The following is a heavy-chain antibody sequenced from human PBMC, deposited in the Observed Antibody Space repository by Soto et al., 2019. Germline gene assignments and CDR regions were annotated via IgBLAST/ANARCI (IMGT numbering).Heavy chain of an antibody. D-gene: IGHD5-18*01. J-gene: IGHJ4*02. CDR1: GFSFSDYY. CDR2: ITSSSSYT. CDR3: ATVAMVNYGHFDY. V-gene: IGHV3-11*05. Sequence: QVQLVESGGGLVKPGGSLRLSCAASGFSFSDYYMTWISQAPGKGLEWVSYITSSSSYTNYADSVKGRFTISRDNAKNSLYLQMNSLRAEDTVVYYCATVAMVNYGHFDYWGLGTLVTVSS.